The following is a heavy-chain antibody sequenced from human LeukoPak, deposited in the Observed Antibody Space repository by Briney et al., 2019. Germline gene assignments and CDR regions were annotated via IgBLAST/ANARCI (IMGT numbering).Heavy chain of an antibody. V-gene: IGHV4-59*01. Sequence: AETLSLTCTVSGGSISSYYWSWIRQPPGKGLEWIGYIYYSGMTNYNPSLKSRVTISLDTSKNQFSLKLSSVTAADTAVYYCASADYDDYYIDFWGQGTLVTVSS. CDR2: IYYSGMT. D-gene: IGHD4-17*01. CDR3: ASADYDDYYIDF. J-gene: IGHJ4*02. CDR1: GGSISSYY.